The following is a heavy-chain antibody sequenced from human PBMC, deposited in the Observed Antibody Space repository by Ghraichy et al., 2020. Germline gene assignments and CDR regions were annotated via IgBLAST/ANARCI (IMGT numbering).Heavy chain of an antibody. V-gene: IGHV3-7*01. CDR3: ARGQQLVDFNYYYYMDV. D-gene: IGHD6-13*01. Sequence: GGSLRLSFAASGFTFSSYWMSWVRQAPGKGLEWVANIKQDGSEKYYVDSVKGRFTISRDNAKNSLYLQMNSLRAEDTAVYYCARGQQLVDFNYYYYMDVWGKGTTVTVSS. J-gene: IGHJ6*03. CDR1: GFTFSSYW. CDR2: IKQDGSEK.